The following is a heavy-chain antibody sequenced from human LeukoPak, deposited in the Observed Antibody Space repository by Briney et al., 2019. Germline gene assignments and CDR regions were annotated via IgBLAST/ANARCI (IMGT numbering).Heavy chain of an antibody. CDR2: INHSGST. CDR3: ATGGGIAVAHA. J-gene: IGHJ4*02. Sequence: PSETLSLTCAVYGGSFSGYYWSWIRQPPGKGLEWIGEINHSGSTNYNPSLKSRVTISVDTSKNQFSLKLSSVTAADTAAYYCATGGGIAVAHAWGQGIVVTVSS. D-gene: IGHD6-19*01. V-gene: IGHV4-34*01. CDR1: GGSFSGYY.